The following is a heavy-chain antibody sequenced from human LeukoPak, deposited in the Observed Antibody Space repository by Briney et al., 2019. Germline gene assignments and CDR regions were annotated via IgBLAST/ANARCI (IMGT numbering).Heavy chain of an antibody. D-gene: IGHD1-7*01. J-gene: IGHJ4*02. CDR1: GGSISSYY. CDR3: ARTGITGTTPDY. CDR2: IYSSGST. V-gene: IGHV4-59*01. Sequence: SETLSLTYTVSGGSISSYYWSWIRQPPGKGLEWIGYIYSSGSTNYNPSLKSRVTISVDTSKNQFSLKLISVTAADTAVYYCARTGITGTTPDYWGQGTLVTVSS.